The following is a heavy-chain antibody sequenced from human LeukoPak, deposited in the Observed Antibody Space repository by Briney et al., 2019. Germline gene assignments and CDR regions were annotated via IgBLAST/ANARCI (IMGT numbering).Heavy chain of an antibody. D-gene: IGHD3-16*01. CDR3: ARGQPGDQ. J-gene: IGHJ4*02. V-gene: IGHV3-20*04. Sequence: GGSLRLSCAASGFTLGGHGMSWVRQGAGKGLEWVSGINWNGGNTGYAVSVQGRFTISKDNANHFLYLQMPDLRVYDPAFYFYARGQPGDQWRQGPLVSVP. CDR1: GFTLGGHG. CDR2: INWNGGNT.